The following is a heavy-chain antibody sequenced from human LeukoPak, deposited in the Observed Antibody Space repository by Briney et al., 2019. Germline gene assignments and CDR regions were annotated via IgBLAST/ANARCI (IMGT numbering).Heavy chain of an antibody. CDR1: GFTFSLYW. CDR3: VRERIYYSDLAYKERENFDP. Sequence: PGGSLRLSCAASGFTFSLYWMHWVRPGPGKGRMWVSRLNEDGSTADYADSVKGRFTMSRENAKGKVFLEMRSLTVEDTAIYFCVRERIYYSDLAYKERENFDPWGRGTLVTAYS. D-gene: IGHD1-26*01. V-gene: IGHV3-74*01. J-gene: IGHJ5*02. CDR2: LNEDGSTA.